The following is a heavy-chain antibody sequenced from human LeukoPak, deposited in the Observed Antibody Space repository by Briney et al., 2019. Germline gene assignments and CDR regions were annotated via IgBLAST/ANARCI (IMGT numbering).Heavy chain of an antibody. D-gene: IGHD6-6*01. V-gene: IGHV4-59*01. CDR3: ARGVPLGYYMDV. CDR1: GGSISSYY. CDR2: IYYSGST. Sequence: SETLSLTCTVSGGSISSYYWSWIRQPPGKGLEWIGYIYYSGSTNYNPSLKSRVTISVDTSKNQFSLKLSSVTAEDTAVYYCARGVPLGYYMDVWGKGTTVTVSS. J-gene: IGHJ6*03.